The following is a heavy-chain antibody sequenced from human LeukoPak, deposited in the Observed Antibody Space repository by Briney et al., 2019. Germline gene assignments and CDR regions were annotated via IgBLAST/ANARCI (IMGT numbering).Heavy chain of an antibody. CDR3: ARVSDYGDYENWFDG. J-gene: IGHJ5*02. CDR1: GGSTSSFY. V-gene: IGHV4-59*01. Sequence: PETLSLTCTVSGGSTSSFYSSWVRHPPGKGLEWIGYIYYSGSTNYNTSPKRRVTISVDTSKNQFSLKLSSVTAADTAVYYCARVSDYGDYENWFDGWGQGTLVTAS. D-gene: IGHD4-17*01. CDR2: IYYSGST.